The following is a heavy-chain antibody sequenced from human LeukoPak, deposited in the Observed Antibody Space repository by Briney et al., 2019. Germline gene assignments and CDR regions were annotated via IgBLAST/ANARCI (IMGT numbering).Heavy chain of an antibody. V-gene: IGHV4-34*01. CDR2: INHSGST. CDR1: GGSLSGYY. Sequence: PSETLSLTCAVYGGSLSGYYWSWIRQPPGKGLEWIGEINHSGSTNYNPSLKSRVTISVDTSKNQFSLKLSSVTAADTAVYYCASGLYYYDSSGYQDRSLDAFDIWGQGTMVTVSS. D-gene: IGHD3-22*01. J-gene: IGHJ3*02. CDR3: ASGLYYYDSSGYQDRSLDAFDI.